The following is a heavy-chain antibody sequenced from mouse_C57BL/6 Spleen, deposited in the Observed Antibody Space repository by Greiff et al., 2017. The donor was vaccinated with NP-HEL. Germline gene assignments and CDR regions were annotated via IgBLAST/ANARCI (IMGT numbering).Heavy chain of an antibody. CDR1: GYTFTSYW. V-gene: IGHV1-55*01. CDR3: ARPYYGCYYLEYFDV. D-gene: IGHD2-3*01. J-gene: IGHJ1*03. Sequence: VQLQQSGAELVKPGASVKMSCKASGYTFTSYWITWVKQRPGQGLEWIGDIYPGSGSTNYNEKFKSKATLTVDTSSSTAYMQLSSLTSEDSAVYYCARPYYGCYYLEYFDVWGTGTTVTVAS. CDR2: IYPGSGST.